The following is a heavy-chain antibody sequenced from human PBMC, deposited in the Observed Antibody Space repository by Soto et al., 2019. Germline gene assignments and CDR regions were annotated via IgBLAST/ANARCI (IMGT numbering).Heavy chain of an antibody. Sequence: GSLRLSCAASGFTFSYYGMHWVRQAPGKGLEWVALISYDESNEYYADSVKGRFTISRDTSKNPLYLQMNSLRTEDTAVYYCAKARYSYGSVYYGMDVWGQGTPVTVSS. V-gene: IGHV3-30*18. CDR3: AKARYSYGSVYYGMDV. CDR1: GFTFSYYG. J-gene: IGHJ6*02. CDR2: ISYDESNE. D-gene: IGHD5-18*01.